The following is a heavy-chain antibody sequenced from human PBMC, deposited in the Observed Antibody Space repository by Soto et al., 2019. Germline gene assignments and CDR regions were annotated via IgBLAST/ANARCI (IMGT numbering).Heavy chain of an antibody. CDR3: ARDLRENYYDSSGYYGY. J-gene: IGHJ4*02. D-gene: IGHD3-22*01. CDR2: ISAYNGNT. CDR1: GYTFTSYA. Sequence: SVKVSCKASGYTFTSYAISWVRQAPGQGLEWMGWISAYNGNTNYAEKLQGRVTMTTDTSTSTAYMELRSLRSDDTAVYYCARDLRENYYDSSGYYGYWGQGTLVTVSS. V-gene: IGHV1-18*04.